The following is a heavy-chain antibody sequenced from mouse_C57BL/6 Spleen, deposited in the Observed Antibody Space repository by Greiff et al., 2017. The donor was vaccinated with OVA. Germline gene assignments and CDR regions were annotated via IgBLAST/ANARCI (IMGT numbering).Heavy chain of an antibody. CDR3: ARRRVRPLFDY. V-gene: IGHV1-9*01. CDR1: GYTFTSYW. J-gene: IGHJ2*01. Sequence: QVQLQQPGTELVKPGASVKLSCKASGYTFTSYWMHWVKQRPGHGLEWIGEILPGSGSTNYNEKFKGKATFTADTSSNTAYMQLSSLTTEDSAIYYCARRRVRPLFDYWGQGTTLTVSS. CDR2: ILPGSGST.